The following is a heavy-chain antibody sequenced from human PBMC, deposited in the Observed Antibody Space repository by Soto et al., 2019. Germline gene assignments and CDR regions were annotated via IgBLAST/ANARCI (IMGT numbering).Heavy chain of an antibody. J-gene: IGHJ4*02. Sequence: GESLKISCAASGFTFSSYAMGWVRQGPGKGLEWVAVVSIGGSTHYADSVRGRFTISRDNSKNTLSPQMNSLTAEDTAVYFCAKRRGAGGHFDYWGQGALVTVSS. CDR3: AKRRGAGGHFDY. CDR1: GFTFSSYA. CDR2: VSIGGST. D-gene: IGHD2-15*01. V-gene: IGHV3-23*01.